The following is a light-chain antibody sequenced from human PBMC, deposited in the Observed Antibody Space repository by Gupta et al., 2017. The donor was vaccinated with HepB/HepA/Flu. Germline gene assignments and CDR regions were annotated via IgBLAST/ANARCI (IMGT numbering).Light chain of an antibody. CDR2: QAS. V-gene: IGKV1-5*03. J-gene: IGKJ1*01. Sequence: DIQMTQFPSTLSASIGDRVTITCRASESIRRWLAWYQQKPGRAPKLLVNQASSLQSGVSSRFSGSGSGTEFTLTISSLQPDDFATYYCQHFLSYPWTFGQGTKVEVK. CDR1: ESIRRW. CDR3: QHFLSYPWT.